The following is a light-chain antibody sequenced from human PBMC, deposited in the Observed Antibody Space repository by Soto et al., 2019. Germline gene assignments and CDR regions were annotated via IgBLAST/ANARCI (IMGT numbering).Light chain of an antibody. CDR2: VAS. J-gene: IGKJ1*01. Sequence: EIVMTQSPATLSVAPGERATLSCRASQSVSSNLAWYQQKPGQAPRLIIYVASTRATGIPARFSGSGSGTEFTLTNSSLQSEEFAVYYCQQYNNWPPWTFGQGNKVEIK. V-gene: IGKV3-15*01. CDR1: QSVSSN. CDR3: QQYNNWPPWT.